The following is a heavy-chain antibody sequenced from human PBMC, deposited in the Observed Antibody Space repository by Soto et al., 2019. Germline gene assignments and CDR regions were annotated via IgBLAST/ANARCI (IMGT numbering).Heavy chain of an antibody. V-gene: IGHV3-23*01. CDR2: ISGSGGST. D-gene: IGHD2-15*01. CDR1: GFTFSSYA. Sequence: GGSLRLSCAASGFTFSSYAMSWVRQAPGKGLEWVSAISGSGGSTYYADSVKGRFTISRDNSKNTLYLQMNSLRAEDTAVYYCAKVSGDSCSGGSCYPSFDIWGQGTMVTVSS. CDR3: AKVSGDSCSGGSCYPSFDI. J-gene: IGHJ3*02.